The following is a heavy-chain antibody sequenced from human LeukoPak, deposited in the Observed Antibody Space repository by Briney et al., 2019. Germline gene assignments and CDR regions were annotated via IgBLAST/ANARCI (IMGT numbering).Heavy chain of an antibody. CDR3: ARNYDSSGYYFPFDY. CDR2: IYYSGST. CDR1: GGSIRSSYYY. Sequence: SETLSLTCTVSGGSIRSSYYYWGWIRQPPGKGLEWIGYIYYSGSTYYNPSLKSRVTISVDTSKNQFSLKLSSVTAADTAVYYCARNYDSSGYYFPFDYWGQGTLVTVSS. J-gene: IGHJ4*02. V-gene: IGHV4-30-4*08. D-gene: IGHD3-22*01.